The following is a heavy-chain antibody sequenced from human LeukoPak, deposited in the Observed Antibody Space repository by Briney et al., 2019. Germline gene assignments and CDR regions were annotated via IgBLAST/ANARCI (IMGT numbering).Heavy chain of an antibody. CDR1: GFTFSSYS. J-gene: IGHJ2*01. Sequence: PGGSLRLSCAASGFTFSSYSMNWVRQAPGKGLEWVSYISSSSSTIYHADSVKGRFTISRDNAKNSLYLQMNGLRAEDTAVYYCARDRYYDSGRVTYWYFDLWGRGTLVTVSS. CDR3: ARDRYYDSGRVTYWYFDL. V-gene: IGHV3-48*04. D-gene: IGHD3-22*01. CDR2: ISSSSSTI.